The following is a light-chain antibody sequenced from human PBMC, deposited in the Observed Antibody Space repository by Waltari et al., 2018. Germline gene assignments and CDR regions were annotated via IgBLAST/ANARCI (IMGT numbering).Light chain of an antibody. CDR1: SSDIGAYNF. CDR2: EVT. J-gene: IGLJ2*01. Sequence: QPALSQPASVSGSPGQSITISCSGTSSDIGAYNFVSWYQQHPGKAPKIVIYEVTERPSGVFNRFSGSKCRNSASLTIFGGQASGEADYYCFSYAGPDLPVLFGGGTRLNVL. V-gene: IGLV2-23*02. CDR3: FSYAGPDLPVL.